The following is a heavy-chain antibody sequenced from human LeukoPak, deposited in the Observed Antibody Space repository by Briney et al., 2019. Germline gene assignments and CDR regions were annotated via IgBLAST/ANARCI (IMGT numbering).Heavy chain of an antibody. CDR3: ARLDGKNYYDSSGYYY. V-gene: IGHV5-51*01. CDR1: GYSFTSYW. Sequence: GESLKISCKGSGYSFTSYWIGWVRQMPGKGLEWMGIIYPGDSDTRYSPSFQGQVTISADKSISTAYLQWSSLKASDTAMYYCARLDGKNYYDSSGYYYWGQGTLVTVSS. CDR2: IYPGDSDT. D-gene: IGHD3-22*01. J-gene: IGHJ4*02.